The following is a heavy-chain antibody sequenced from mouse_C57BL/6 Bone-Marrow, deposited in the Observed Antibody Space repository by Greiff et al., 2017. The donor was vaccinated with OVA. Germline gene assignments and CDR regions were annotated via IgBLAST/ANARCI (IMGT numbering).Heavy chain of an antibody. D-gene: IGHD1-1*01. J-gene: IGHJ3*01. CDR2: ISDGGSYT. CDR3: ARDGAVVAKDWFAY. CDR1: RFTFSSYA. Sequence: EVQLVESGGGLVKPGGSLKLSCAASRFTFSSYAMSWVRQTPEKRLEWVATISDGGSYTYYPDNVKGRFTISRDNAKNNLYLQMSHLKSEDTAMYYCARDGAVVAKDWFAYWGQGTLVTVSA. V-gene: IGHV5-4*01.